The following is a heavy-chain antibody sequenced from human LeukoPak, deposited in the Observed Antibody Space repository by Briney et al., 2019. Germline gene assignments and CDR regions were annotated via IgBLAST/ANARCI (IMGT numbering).Heavy chain of an antibody. CDR3: AKDVSDYGNYRDVGPVFDY. Sequence: PGGSLRLSCAASGFTFSSYAMSWVRQAPGKGLEWVSAISGSGGSTYYADFVKGRFTISRDNSKNTLYLQMNSLRAEDTAVYYCAKDVSDYGNYRDVGPVFDYWGQGTLVTVSS. D-gene: IGHD4-11*01. V-gene: IGHV3-23*01. CDR1: GFTFSSYA. J-gene: IGHJ4*02. CDR2: ISGSGGST.